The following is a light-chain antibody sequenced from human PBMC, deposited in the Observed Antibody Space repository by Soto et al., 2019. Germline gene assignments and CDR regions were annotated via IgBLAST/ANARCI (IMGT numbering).Light chain of an antibody. CDR3: QQYSTSPRT. CDR1: QSLTGNF. V-gene: IGKV3-20*01. J-gene: IGKJ2*01. Sequence: ETVLTQSPGTLSLSPGERATLSCRASQSLTGNFLAWYQQKPGQAPKVLIYGASNRATGIPDRFSGSGSGTDFTLTISRLEPEDFAVYYCQQYSTSPRTFGQGTKLEIK. CDR2: GAS.